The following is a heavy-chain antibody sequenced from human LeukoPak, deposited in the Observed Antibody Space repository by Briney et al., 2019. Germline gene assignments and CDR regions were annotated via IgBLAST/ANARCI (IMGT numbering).Heavy chain of an antibody. CDR3: ARDVGPYYDSSDYQFDM. CDR1: GGSISSYY. CDR2: VYYTGST. V-gene: IGHV4-59*01. Sequence: PSETLSLTCTVSGGSISSYYWSWVRQPPGKGLEWIGFVYYTGSTNYSPSLKSRVTISVDTSKNQFSLKLSSVTAADTAVYYCARDVGPYYDSSDYQFDMWGQGKMVTVSS. J-gene: IGHJ3*02. D-gene: IGHD3-22*01.